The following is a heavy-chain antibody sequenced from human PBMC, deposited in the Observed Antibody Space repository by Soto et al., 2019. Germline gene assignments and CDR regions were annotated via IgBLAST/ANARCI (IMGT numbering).Heavy chain of an antibody. V-gene: IGHV1-18*01. D-gene: IGHD2-8*01. CDR1: GYTFTSYG. Sequence: QVQLVQSGAEVKKPGASVKVSCKASGYTFTSYGISWVRQAPGQGLEWMGWISAYNGNTNYAQKLQGRVTMTTDTSTSTAYRELRSLRSDDTAVYYCAREVYCTNGVCYDYYYGMDVWGQGTTVTVSS. J-gene: IGHJ6*02. CDR3: AREVYCTNGVCYDYYYGMDV. CDR2: ISAYNGNT.